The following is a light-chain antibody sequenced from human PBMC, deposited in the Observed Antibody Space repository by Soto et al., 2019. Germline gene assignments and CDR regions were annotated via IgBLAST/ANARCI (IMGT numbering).Light chain of an antibody. CDR1: QNIRGNE. J-gene: IGKJ1*01. V-gene: IGKV3-20*01. CDR2: RGS. CDR3: QDYGTSAPWT. Sequence: EVVLTQSPGTLSLSPGERATLSCRASQNIRGNELAWYQQKPGQAPRLLIYRGSSRATGIPDRFSGRGSGTAFTLTISRLEPEDFAVYYCQDYGTSAPWTFGQGTNVEIK.